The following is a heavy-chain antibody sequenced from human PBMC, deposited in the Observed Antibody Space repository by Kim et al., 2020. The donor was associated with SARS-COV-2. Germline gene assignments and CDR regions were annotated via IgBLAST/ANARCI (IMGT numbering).Heavy chain of an antibody. CDR1: GFTFSSYA. V-gene: IGHV3-23*01. Sequence: GGSLRLSCAASGFTFSSYAMSWVRQAPGKGLEWVSAISVSGGSTYYADSVKGRFTISRDNSKNTLYLQMNSLRAEDTAVYYCARVITMVRTDFDYWGQGTLVTVSS. J-gene: IGHJ4*02. CDR2: ISVSGGST. D-gene: IGHD3-10*01. CDR3: ARVITMVRTDFDY.